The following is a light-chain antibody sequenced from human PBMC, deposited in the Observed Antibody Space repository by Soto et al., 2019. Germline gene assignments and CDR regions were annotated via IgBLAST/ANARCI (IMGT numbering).Light chain of an antibody. V-gene: IGLV2-23*01. Sequence: QSALTQPASVSGSPGQSIAISCTGTSSDVGSSNLLSWYQHHPGKAPKLIIYEGTRRPSGVSGRFSGSMSGNTASLTISGLQAEDEDEYYCCSFARGSTSYVFGTGTKVTVL. CDR1: SSDVGSSNL. CDR3: CSFARGSTSYV. CDR2: EGT. J-gene: IGLJ1*01.